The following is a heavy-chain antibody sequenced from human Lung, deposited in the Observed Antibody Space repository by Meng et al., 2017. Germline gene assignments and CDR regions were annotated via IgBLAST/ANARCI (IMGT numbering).Heavy chain of an antibody. Sequence: QGPAQALGPGMVKPSQNLLLTRHVSGGSSRSCWYYLSWRRQPPGEGLEWIGYIHYSGGNYLHPSLKSRVTISVDTFKNQFSLEVSSVTAADTAVYYCAGGSITMVRGVSVFDPWGQGTLVTVSS. J-gene: IGHJ5*02. CDR1: GGSSRSCWYY. CDR2: IHYSGGN. CDR3: AGGSITMVRGVSVFDP. D-gene: IGHD3-10*01. V-gene: IGHV4-31*02.